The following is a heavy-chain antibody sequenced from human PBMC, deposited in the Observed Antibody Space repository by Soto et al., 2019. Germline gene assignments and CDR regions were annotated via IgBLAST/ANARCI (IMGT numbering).Heavy chain of an antibody. J-gene: IGHJ4*02. Sequence: SETLSLTCAVYGGSFSGYYWSWIRQPPGKGLEWIGEINHSGSTNYNPSLKSRVTISVDTSKNQFSLKLSSVTAADTAVYYCARVKLPRPIDYWGQGTLVTVSS. CDR3: ARVKLPRPIDY. V-gene: IGHV4-34*01. CDR2: INHSGST. CDR1: GGSFSGYY.